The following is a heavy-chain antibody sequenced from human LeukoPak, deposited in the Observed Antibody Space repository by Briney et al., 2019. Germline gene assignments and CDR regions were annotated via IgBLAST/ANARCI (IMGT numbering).Heavy chain of an antibody. CDR3: ARGDRYYLDY. J-gene: IGHJ4*02. CDR1: GYTFTSYF. CDR2: INPNGGST. D-gene: IGHD1-26*01. Sequence: ASVKASCKASGYTFTSYFVHWVRQAPRQGLEWMGIINPNGGSTSYTQNFQGRVTMTRDTSTSTVYLELTSLRSEDAAVYYCARGDRYYLDYWGQGTLVTVSS. V-gene: IGHV1-46*01.